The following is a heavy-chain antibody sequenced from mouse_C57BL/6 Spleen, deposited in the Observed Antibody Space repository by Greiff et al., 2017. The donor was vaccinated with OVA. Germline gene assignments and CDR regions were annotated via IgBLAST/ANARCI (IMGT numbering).Heavy chain of an antibody. CDR3: ARAQAALGY. V-gene: IGHV1-9*01. CDR2: ILPGSGNT. D-gene: IGHD3-2*02. CDR1: GYTFTGYW. Sequence: QVQLQQSGAELMKPGASVKLSCKATGYTFTGYWIAWVKQRPGNGLEWIGEILPGSGNTNYNEKFKGQATFTADNSSNTAYMQLSSLTTEDSAIYCCARAQAALGYWGQGNTLTVST. J-gene: IGHJ2*01.